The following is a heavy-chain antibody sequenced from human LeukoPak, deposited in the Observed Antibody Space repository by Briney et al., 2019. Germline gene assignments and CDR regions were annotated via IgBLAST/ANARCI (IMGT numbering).Heavy chain of an antibody. V-gene: IGHV3-73*01. Sequence: GGSLRLSCAASGFTFSGSAMHWVRQASGKGLEWVGRIRSKANSYATAYAASVKGRFTISRDDSKNTAYLQMNSPKTEDTAVYYCTRPAVGAVAGRDVWGKGTTVTVSS. D-gene: IGHD6-19*01. CDR1: GFTFSGSA. J-gene: IGHJ6*04. CDR3: TRPAVGAVAGRDV. CDR2: IRSKANSYAT.